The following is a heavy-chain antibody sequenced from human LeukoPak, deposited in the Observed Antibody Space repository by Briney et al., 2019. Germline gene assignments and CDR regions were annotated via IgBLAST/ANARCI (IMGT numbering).Heavy chain of an antibody. D-gene: IGHD1-14*01. J-gene: IGHJ3*02. V-gene: IGHV4-31*03. CDR1: GGYISSGGYY. CDR2: IYYSGST. Sequence: SETPSLTCTVSGGYISSGGYYWSWIRQHPGKGLEWIGYIYYSGSTYYNPSLKSRVTISVDTSKNQFSLKLSSVTAADTAVYYCATNRGDDAFDIWGQGTMVTVSS. CDR3: ATNRGDDAFDI.